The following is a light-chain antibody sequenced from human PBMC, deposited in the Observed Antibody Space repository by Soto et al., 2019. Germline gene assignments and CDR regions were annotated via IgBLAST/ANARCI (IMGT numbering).Light chain of an antibody. CDR2: GAS. CDR3: QQYNNWPLLT. V-gene: IGKV3D-15*01. CDR1: QSVSSN. Sequence: EIVLTQSPATLSVSLGERATLFCRASQSVSSNLAWYQQKPGQAPRPLIYGASIRATGIPARFSGSGSGTEFTLTISSLQSEDFAVYYCQQYNNWPLLTFGEGTKVEIK. J-gene: IGKJ4*01.